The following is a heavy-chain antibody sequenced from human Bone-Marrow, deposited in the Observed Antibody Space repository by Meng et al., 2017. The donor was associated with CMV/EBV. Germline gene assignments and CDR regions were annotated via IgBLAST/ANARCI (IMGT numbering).Heavy chain of an antibody. CDR2: INPNSGGT. V-gene: IGHV1-2*02. CDR1: GGTFSSYA. D-gene: IGHD6-6*01. CDR3: AREYSSSPGGFDY. J-gene: IGHJ4*02. Sequence: GESLKISCKASGGTFSSYAISWVRQAPGQGLEWMGWINPNSGGTNYAQKFQGRVTMTRDTSISTAYMELSRLRSDDTAVYYCAREYSSSPGGFDYWGQGTLVTVSS.